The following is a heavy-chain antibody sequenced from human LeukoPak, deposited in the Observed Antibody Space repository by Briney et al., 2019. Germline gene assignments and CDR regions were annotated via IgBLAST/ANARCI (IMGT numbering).Heavy chain of an antibody. CDR1: GGSISSSSYY. J-gene: IGHJ4*02. CDR3: AVLDGYNPYYFDY. Sequence: SETLSLTCTVSGGSISSSSYYWGWIRQPPGKGLEWIGSIYYSGSTYYNPSLKSRVTISVDTSKNQFSLKLSSVTAADTAVYYCAVLDGYNPYYFDYWGQGTLVTVSS. CDR2: IYYSGST. V-gene: IGHV4-39*01. D-gene: IGHD5-24*01.